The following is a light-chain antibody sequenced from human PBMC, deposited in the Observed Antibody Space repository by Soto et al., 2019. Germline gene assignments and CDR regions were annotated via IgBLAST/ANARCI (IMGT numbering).Light chain of an antibody. CDR3: QQYNNWWT. J-gene: IGKJ1*01. CDR1: QSVSSSY. V-gene: IGKV3-15*01. Sequence: EIVLTQSPGTLSLSPGERATLSCRASQSVSSSYLAWYQQKPGQDPRLLIYGASTRATGIPARFSGSASGTESTLTISSLQSEDFAVYYCQQYNNWWTFGQGTKVDIK. CDR2: GAS.